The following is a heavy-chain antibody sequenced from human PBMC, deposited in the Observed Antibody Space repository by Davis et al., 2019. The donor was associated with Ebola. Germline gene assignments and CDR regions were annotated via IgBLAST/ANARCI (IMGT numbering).Heavy chain of an antibody. CDR3: ARANVLLWFGEYPSPFDY. D-gene: IGHD3-10*01. J-gene: IGHJ4*02. V-gene: IGHV1-69*13. Sequence: SVKVSCKASGYTFNRFGISWVRQAPGQGLEWMGGIIPIFGTANYAQKFQGRVTITADESTSTAYMELSSLRSEDTAVYYCARANVLLWFGEYPSPFDYWGQGTLVTVSS. CDR2: IIPIFGTA. CDR1: GYTFNRFG.